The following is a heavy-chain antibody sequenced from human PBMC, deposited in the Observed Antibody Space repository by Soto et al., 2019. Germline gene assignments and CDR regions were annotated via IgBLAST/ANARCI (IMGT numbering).Heavy chain of an antibody. Sequence: TGGSLRLSCAASEFTFSSYSMHLVRQAPGKGLEWVSVISYDGSNKYYADSVKGRFTISRDNYKNTLYLKMNSLRAEDTAVYYCARDVQGLEYWGQGTLVTGSS. CDR1: EFTFSSYS. J-gene: IGHJ4*02. D-gene: IGHD6-6*01. CDR2: ISYDGSNK. V-gene: IGHV3-30-3*01. CDR3: ARDVQGLEY.